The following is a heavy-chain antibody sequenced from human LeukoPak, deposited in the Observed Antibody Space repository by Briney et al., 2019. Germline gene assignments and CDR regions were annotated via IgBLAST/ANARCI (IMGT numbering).Heavy chain of an antibody. CDR2: INPNSGGT. Sequence: ASVTVSFKASGYTFTVYYMHWVRQAPGQGLKWMGWINPNSGGTNYAQKFQGWVTMTRGTSISTAYMELSRLRSDDTAVYYCARTEMATIHDAFDIWGQGTMVTVSS. D-gene: IGHD5-24*01. V-gene: IGHV1-2*04. CDR3: ARTEMATIHDAFDI. CDR1: GYTFTVYY. J-gene: IGHJ3*02.